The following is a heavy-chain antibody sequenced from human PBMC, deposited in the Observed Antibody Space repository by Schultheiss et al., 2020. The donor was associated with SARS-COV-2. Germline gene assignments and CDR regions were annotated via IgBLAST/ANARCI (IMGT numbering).Heavy chain of an antibody. CDR1: GGSISSYY. J-gene: IGHJ4*02. D-gene: IGHD3-10*01. CDR3: ARSPMVRGGADY. V-gene: IGHV4-59*12. CDR2: IYYSGST. Sequence: SQTLSLTCTVSGGSISSYYWGWIRQPPGKGLEWIGSIYYSGSTNYNPSLKSRVTISVDTSKNQFSLKLSSVTAADTAVYYCARSPMVRGGADYWGQGTLVTVSS.